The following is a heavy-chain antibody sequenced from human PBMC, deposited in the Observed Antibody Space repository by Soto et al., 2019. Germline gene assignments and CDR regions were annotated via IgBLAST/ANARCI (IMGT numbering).Heavy chain of an antibody. Sequence: SETLSLTCTVSGGSISSYYWSWIRQPPGKGLEWIGYIYYSGSTNYNPSLKSRVTISVDTSKNQFSLKLSSVTAADTAVYYCARWGSSGWYTSILYYFDYWGQGTLVTVSS. CDR2: IYYSGST. V-gene: IGHV4-59*01. D-gene: IGHD6-19*01. J-gene: IGHJ4*02. CDR1: GGSISSYY. CDR3: ARWGSSGWYTSILYYFDY.